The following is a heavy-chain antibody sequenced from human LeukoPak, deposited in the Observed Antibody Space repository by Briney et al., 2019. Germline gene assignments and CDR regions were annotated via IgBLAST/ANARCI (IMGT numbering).Heavy chain of an antibody. CDR3: AKVGFSEMEWLLYSDH. V-gene: IGHV3-23*01. J-gene: IGHJ4*02. CDR2: ISGSSGNT. Sequence: PGGALRPSWAASWISVSIKYISWVRPAPGKGLEWVLAISGSSGNTYYADSVKGRFTISRDNSKNTLYLQMNSLRAEDTAVYYCAKVGFSEMEWLLYSDHWGQGTLVTVSS. D-gene: IGHD3-3*01. CDR1: WISVSIKY.